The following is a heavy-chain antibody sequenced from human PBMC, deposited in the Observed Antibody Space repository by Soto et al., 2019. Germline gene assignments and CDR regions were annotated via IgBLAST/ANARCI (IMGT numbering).Heavy chain of an antibody. CDR3: AKDGPSWGRDFEC. D-gene: IGHD7-27*01. CDR1: GFSFSTYG. CDR2: IWHDGSNK. Sequence: QVQLVESGGGVVQPGRSLRLSCAASGFSFSTYGMHWVRQAPGKGLEWVAVIWHDGSNKYYADSVKGRFTISRDNSKNTLYLQMNSLRAEDTAVYYCAKDGPSWGRDFECWGQGTLVTVSS. J-gene: IGHJ4*02. V-gene: IGHV3-33*06.